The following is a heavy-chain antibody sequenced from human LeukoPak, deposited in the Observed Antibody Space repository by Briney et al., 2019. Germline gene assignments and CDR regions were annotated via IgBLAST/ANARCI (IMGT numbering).Heavy chain of an antibody. Sequence: GGSLRLSCAASGFTFSTYAMSWVRQAPGKGLEWVSGLTGGGGGTSYADSVKGRFTISRDNSKNTLYLQMNSLRAEDAAVYYCAKDKGAVTGTFDYWGQGTLVTVSS. CDR2: LTGGGGGT. V-gene: IGHV3-23*01. CDR3: AKDKGAVTGTFDY. J-gene: IGHJ4*02. D-gene: IGHD1-14*01. CDR1: GFTFSTYA.